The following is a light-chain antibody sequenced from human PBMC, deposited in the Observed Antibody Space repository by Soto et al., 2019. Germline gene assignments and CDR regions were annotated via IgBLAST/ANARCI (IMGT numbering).Light chain of an antibody. CDR3: QQYKNWPPIT. CDR1: QSVSSY. V-gene: IGKV3-11*01. CDR2: DAS. Sequence: EIVLTQSPGTLSLSPGERATLSCRASQSVSSYLAWYQQKPGQAPRLLIYDASNRATGIPARFSGSGSGTDFTLTISSLEPEDFAVYYCQQYKNWPPITFGQGTRLEIK. J-gene: IGKJ5*01.